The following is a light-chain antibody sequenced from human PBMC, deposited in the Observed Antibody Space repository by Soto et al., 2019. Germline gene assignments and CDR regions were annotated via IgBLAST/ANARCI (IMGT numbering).Light chain of an antibody. V-gene: IGKV1-13*02. CDR2: DAS. CDR3: QQAYT. Sequence: AIQLTQSPSSLSASVGDRVTITCRASQGISSALAWYQQKPGKAPKLLIYDASSLESGVPSRFSGSGSGTDFTLTSSSLQPEDFATYYCQQAYTFGQGTKLEIK. CDR1: QGISSA. J-gene: IGKJ2*01.